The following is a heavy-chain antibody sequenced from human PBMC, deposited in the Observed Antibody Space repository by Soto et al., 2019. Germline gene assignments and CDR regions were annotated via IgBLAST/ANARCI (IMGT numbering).Heavy chain of an antibody. CDR1: GDSISSLY. CDR3: AKSLWDTSGWKTDY. D-gene: IGHD6-19*01. CDR2: IYYSGSI. Sequence: QVQLQESGPGLVKPSETLSLTCTVSGDSISSLYWSWIRQPPGKGLEWIGYIYYSGSINYNPSLKRRVTIXVXPXXNQFSLRLSSVTAADTAVYYCAKSLWDTSGWKTDYWGQGTLVTVSS. V-gene: IGHV4-59*01. J-gene: IGHJ4*02.